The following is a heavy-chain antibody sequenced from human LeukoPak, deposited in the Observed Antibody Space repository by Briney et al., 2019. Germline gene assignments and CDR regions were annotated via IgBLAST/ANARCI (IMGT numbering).Heavy chain of an antibody. V-gene: IGHV1-69*13. J-gene: IGHJ4*02. CDR1: GYTFTSYG. CDR3: ARGMGVATEFAY. CDR2: IIPIFGTA. D-gene: IGHD5-12*01. Sequence: SVKVSCKASGYTFTSYGISWVRQAPGQGLEWMGGIIPIFGTANYAQKFQGRVTITADESTSTAYMELSSLRSEDTAVYYCARGMGVATEFAYWGQGTLVTVSS.